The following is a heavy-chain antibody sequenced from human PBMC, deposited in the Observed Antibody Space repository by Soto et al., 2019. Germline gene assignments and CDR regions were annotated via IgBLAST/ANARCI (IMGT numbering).Heavy chain of an antibody. CDR2: IWYDGSNK. Sequence: GGSLRLSCAASGFTFSSYGMHWVRQAPGKGLEWVAVIWYDGSNKYYADSVKGRFTISRDNSKNTLYLQMNSLRAEDTAVYYCARAYCNGGSCYTGTFDYWGQGTLVTVSS. CDR3: ARAYCNGGSCYTGTFDY. CDR1: GFTFSSYG. D-gene: IGHD2-15*01. J-gene: IGHJ4*02. V-gene: IGHV3-33*01.